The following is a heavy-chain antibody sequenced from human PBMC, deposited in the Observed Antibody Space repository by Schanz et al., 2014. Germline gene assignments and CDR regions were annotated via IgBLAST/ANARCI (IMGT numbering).Heavy chain of an antibody. D-gene: IGHD3-9*01. CDR3: AKDHAGSDILTALGN. Sequence: VQLVETGGGLIQPGGSLRLSCAASGFSVSHSYMTWVRQSPGKGLEWVTIISHDGSIQYGADSVKGRFTLSRDNSKNTMDLQMNSLRPEDTAVYYCAKDHAGSDILTALGNWGQGTLVTVSS. CDR1: GFSVSHSY. J-gene: IGHJ4*02. V-gene: IGHV3-30*18. CDR2: ISHDGSIQ.